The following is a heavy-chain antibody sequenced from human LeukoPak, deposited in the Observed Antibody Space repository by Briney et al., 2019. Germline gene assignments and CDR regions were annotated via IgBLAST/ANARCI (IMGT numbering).Heavy chain of an antibody. CDR3: ARGKTPPDY. Sequence: GGSLRLSCAASGFSFISYGMHWVRQAPGKGLEWVGVISDDGRRKDYADSVKGRFTISRDNSKDTLYLQMNSLRAEDTAVYYCARGKTPPDYWGQGTLVTVSS. CDR2: ISDDGRRK. CDR1: GFSFISYG. J-gene: IGHJ4*02. V-gene: IGHV3-30*03.